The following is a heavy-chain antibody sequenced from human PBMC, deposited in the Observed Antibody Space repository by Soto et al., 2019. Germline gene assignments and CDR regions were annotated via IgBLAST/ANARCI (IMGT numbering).Heavy chain of an antibody. D-gene: IGHD3-9*01. CDR2: IYYSGST. J-gene: IGHJ5*02. CDR3: GSTYFDPWWFDP. CDR1: GGSISSYY. V-gene: IGHV4-59*01. Sequence: SETLSLTCTVSGGSISSYYWSWIRQPPGKGLEWIGYIYYSGSTNYNPSLKSRVTISVDTSKNQFSLKLSSVTAADTAVYYCGSTYFDPWWFDPWGQGTLVTVSS.